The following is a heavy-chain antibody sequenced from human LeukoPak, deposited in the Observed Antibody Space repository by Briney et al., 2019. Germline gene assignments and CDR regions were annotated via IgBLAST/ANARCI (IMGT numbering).Heavy chain of an antibody. CDR1: GFTFSSYS. Sequence: GGSLGLSCAASGFTFSSYSTNWVRQAPGKGLEWVSAISGSGGSTYYADSVKGRFTISRDNSKNTLYLQMNSLRAEDTAVYYCAKDRESSRWAYYFDYWGQGTLVTVSS. V-gene: IGHV3-23*01. J-gene: IGHJ4*02. CDR3: AKDRESSRWAYYFDY. CDR2: ISGSGGST. D-gene: IGHD6-13*01.